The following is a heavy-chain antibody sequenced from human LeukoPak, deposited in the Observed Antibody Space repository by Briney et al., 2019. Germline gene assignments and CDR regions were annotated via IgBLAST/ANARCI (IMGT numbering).Heavy chain of an antibody. J-gene: IGHJ4*02. CDR2: IYHSGST. CDR3: ARVEYYYDSSGYRKPLFDY. CDR1: GYSISSGYY. V-gene: IGHV4-38-2*01. D-gene: IGHD3-22*01. Sequence: PSETLSLTCAVSGYSISSGYYWGWIRPPPGKGLEWIGSIYHSGSTYYNPSLKSRVTISVDTSKNQFSLKLSSVTAADTAVYYCARVEYYYDSSGYRKPLFDYWGQGTLVTVSS.